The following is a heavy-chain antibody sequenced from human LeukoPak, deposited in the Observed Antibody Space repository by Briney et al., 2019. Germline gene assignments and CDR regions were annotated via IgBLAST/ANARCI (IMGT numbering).Heavy chain of an antibody. CDR1: GFTFDDYG. Sequence: GGSLRLSCAASGFTFDDYGMSWVRQAPGKGLEWVSGINWNGGSTVYADSVKGRFTISRDNAKNSLYLQMNSLRAEDTALYYCARAILMVTGFAFDIWGQGTMVTVSS. V-gene: IGHV3-20*04. CDR3: ARAILMVTGFAFDI. J-gene: IGHJ3*02. CDR2: INWNGGST. D-gene: IGHD5-18*01.